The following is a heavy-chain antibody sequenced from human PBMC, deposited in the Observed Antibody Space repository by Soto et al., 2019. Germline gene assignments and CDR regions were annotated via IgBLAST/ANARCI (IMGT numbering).Heavy chain of an antibody. D-gene: IGHD6-13*01. J-gene: IGHJ4*02. CDR3: AAGEASSRNLAPYYLDF. CDR2: IHYSGTT. V-gene: IGHV4-59*01. CDR1: GGSMRNYF. Sequence: SETLSLTCTASGGSMRNYFWTWIRQPPGKGLEWIGYIHYSGTTSFFPSYNPSLRSRVTISEDTSKNQFSLKLLSVTTADTAVYFCAAGEASSRNLAPYYLDFWGQGTLVTVSS.